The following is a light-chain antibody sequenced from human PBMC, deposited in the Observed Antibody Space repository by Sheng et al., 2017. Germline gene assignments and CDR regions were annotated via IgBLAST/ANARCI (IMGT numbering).Light chain of an antibody. CDR2: NSS. CDR1: QSVRSS. CDR3: QQYNNWPPLT. J-gene: IGKJ4*01. V-gene: IGKV3-15*01. Sequence: EIVMTQSPATLSVSPGERVTLSCRASQSVRSSLAWYQQKPGQAPRLLISNSSTRATGIPARFSGSGSGTEFTLTISSLQSEDFAVYYCQQYNNWPPLTFGGGTKVEIK.